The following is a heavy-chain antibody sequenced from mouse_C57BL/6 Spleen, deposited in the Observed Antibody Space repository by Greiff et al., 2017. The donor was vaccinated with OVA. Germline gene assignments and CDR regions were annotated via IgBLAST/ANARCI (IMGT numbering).Heavy chain of an antibody. Sequence: VQLQQPGAELVKPGASVKLSCKASGYTFTSYWMHWVKQRPGQGLEWIGMIHPNSGSTNYNEKFKSKATLTVDKSSSTAYMQLSSLASEDSAVYYCAQLTGTGFDYWGQGTTLTVSS. CDR2: IHPNSGST. CDR1: GYTFTSYW. CDR3: AQLTGTGFDY. J-gene: IGHJ2*01. V-gene: IGHV1-64*01. D-gene: IGHD4-1*01.